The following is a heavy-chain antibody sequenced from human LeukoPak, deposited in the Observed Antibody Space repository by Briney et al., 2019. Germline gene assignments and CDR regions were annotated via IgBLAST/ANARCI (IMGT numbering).Heavy chain of an antibody. CDR2: IYRGGST. Sequence: GVSLRLSCAASGFTVSSDYMSWVRQAPGKGLEWVSVIYRGGSTHYADSVKGRFTISRDNSKNTLDLQMNSLRAEDTAVYYCARMGLWFGELLGRRDYWGQGTLVTVSS. CDR1: GFTVSSDY. D-gene: IGHD3-10*01. J-gene: IGHJ4*02. V-gene: IGHV3-66*01. CDR3: ARMGLWFGELLGRRDY.